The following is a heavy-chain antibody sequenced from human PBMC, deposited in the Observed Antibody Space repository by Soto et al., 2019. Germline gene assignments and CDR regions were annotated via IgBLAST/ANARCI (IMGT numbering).Heavy chain of an antibody. D-gene: IGHD2-8*01. V-gene: IGHV1-18*04. CDR2: ISAYNGNT. CDR1: GYTFTTYG. Sequence: ASVKVSCKASGYTFTTYGITWVRQAPGQGLEWMGWISAYNGNTNFAQNLHDRVTPTTGTSTSTAYMELRSLRSDDTAVYHCARARGYCTNGICSPFDYWGQGTLVTVSS. J-gene: IGHJ4*02. CDR3: ARARGYCTNGICSPFDY.